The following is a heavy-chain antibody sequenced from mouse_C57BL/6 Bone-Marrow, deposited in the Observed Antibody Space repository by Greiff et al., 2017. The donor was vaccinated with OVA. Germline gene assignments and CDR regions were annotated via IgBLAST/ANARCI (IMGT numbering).Heavy chain of an antibody. V-gene: IGHV10-1*01. D-gene: IGHD1-1*01. J-gene: IGHJ1*03. CDR2: IRSKSNNYAT. Sequence: EVMLVESGGGLVQPKGSLKLSCAASGFSFNTYAMNWVRQAPGKGLEWVARIRSKSNNYATYYADSVKDRFTISRDDSESMLYLQMNNLKTEDTAMYYCVRRGYGSSYDWYFDVWGTGTTVTVSS. CDR3: VRRGYGSSYDWYFDV. CDR1: GFSFNTYA.